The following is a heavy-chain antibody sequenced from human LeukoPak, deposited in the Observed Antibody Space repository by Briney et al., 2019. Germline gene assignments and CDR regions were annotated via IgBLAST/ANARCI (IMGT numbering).Heavy chain of an antibody. J-gene: IGHJ4*02. Sequence: GRSLRLSCAASGFTFSSYGMHWVRQAPGKGLEWVAVIWYDGSNKYYADSVKGRFTISRDNSKNTLYLQMNSLRAEDTAVYYCAKAPDSSSANWGQGTLVTVSS. V-gene: IGHV3-33*06. CDR3: AKAPDSSSAN. D-gene: IGHD6-6*01. CDR2: IWYDGSNK. CDR1: GFTFSSYG.